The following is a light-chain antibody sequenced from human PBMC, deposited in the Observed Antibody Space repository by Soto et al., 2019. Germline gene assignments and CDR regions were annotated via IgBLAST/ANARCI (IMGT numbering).Light chain of an antibody. CDR3: AAWDASLNGPV. V-gene: IGLV1-44*01. CDR2: SSN. Sequence: QSVLTQPPSASGTPGQRVTISCSGSSSNIGINTVNWYQQLPGTAPKLLIYSSNQRPSGVPDRFSGSKSGTSASLAISGLQSEDDADYYCAAWDASLNGPVFGTGTKLTVL. J-gene: IGLJ1*01. CDR1: SSNIGINT.